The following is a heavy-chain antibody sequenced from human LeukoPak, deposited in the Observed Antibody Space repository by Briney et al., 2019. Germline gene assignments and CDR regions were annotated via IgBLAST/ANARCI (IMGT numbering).Heavy chain of an antibody. Sequence: PGGSLRLSCAASGFTVSSNEMSWVRQAPGKGLEWVSSISGGSTYYADSRKGRFTISRDNSKNTLHLQMNSLRAEDTAVYHCARAVPSSSWSFDPWGQGTLVTVSS. CDR1: GFTVSSNE. D-gene: IGHD6-13*01. CDR3: ARAVPSSSWSFDP. J-gene: IGHJ5*02. V-gene: IGHV3-38-3*01. CDR2: ISGGST.